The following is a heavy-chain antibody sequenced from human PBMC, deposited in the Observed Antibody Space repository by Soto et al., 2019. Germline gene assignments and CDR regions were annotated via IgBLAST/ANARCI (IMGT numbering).Heavy chain of an antibody. CDR2: ISGSGGST. CDR3: AKDRPHSYDSSELVDYFDY. V-gene: IGHV3-23*01. CDR1: GFTFSSYA. D-gene: IGHD3-22*01. J-gene: IGHJ4*02. Sequence: EVQLLESGGGLVQPGGSLRLSCAASGFTFSSYAMSWVRQAPGKGLEWVSAISGSGGSTYYADSVKGRFTISRDNSKNTLYLQMNSLRAEDTAVYYCAKDRPHSYDSSELVDYFDYWGQGTLVTVSS.